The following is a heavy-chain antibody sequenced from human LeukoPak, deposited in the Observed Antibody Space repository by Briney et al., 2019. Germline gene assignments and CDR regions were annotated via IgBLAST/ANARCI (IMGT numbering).Heavy chain of an antibody. V-gene: IGHV1-69*13. Sequence: GASVKVSCKASGGTFSSYAISWVRQAPGQGLEWMGGIIPIFGTANYAQKFQGRVTITPDESTSTAYMELSSLRSEDAAVYYCARSPARAISYYYYYMDVWGKGTTVTVSS. D-gene: IGHD2-2*02. CDR3: ARSPARAISYYYYYMDV. J-gene: IGHJ6*03. CDR1: GGTFSSYA. CDR2: IIPIFGTA.